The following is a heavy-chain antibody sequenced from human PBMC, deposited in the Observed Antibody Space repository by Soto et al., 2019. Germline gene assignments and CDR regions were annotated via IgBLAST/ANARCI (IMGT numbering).Heavy chain of an antibody. CDR1: GGSFSGYY. CDR2: INRSGST. CDR3: ARGRTLITGTSLDY. V-gene: IGHV4-34*01. Sequence: SETLSLTCAVYGGSFSGYYWTWIRQPPGKGLEWIGEINRSGSTNYKPSLRGRATISVDTSKNQVSLEVSSVTAADTAVYYCARGRTLITGTSLDYWGQGTLVTSPQ. J-gene: IGHJ4*02. D-gene: IGHD1-20*01.